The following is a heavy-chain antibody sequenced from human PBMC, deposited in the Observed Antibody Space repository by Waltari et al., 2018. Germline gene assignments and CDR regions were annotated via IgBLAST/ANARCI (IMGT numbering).Heavy chain of an antibody. CDR1: GGSISSYF. V-gene: IGHV4-59*08. Sequence: QVHLQESGPGLVKPSETLSLTCSVSGGSISSYFWNWIRQPPGKGLEWIGYIRHTGSTKWNPSLERRITMSVDTSKSQFSLRMTSVTAADTAVYYCARWDASGRYFGDWGQGTPVTVSS. CDR2: IRHTGST. CDR3: ARWDASGRYFGD. J-gene: IGHJ1*01. D-gene: IGHD5-12*01.